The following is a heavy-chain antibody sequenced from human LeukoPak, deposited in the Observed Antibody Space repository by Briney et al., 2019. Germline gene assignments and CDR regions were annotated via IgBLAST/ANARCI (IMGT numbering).Heavy chain of an antibody. D-gene: IGHD2/OR15-2a*01. J-gene: IGHJ4*02. Sequence: GGSLRLSCAASGFAFTAYFIHWVRQPPGKGLEWVAVMSSDGNAIFYADSVRGRFTISRDNSRNTLYLQVNSLRVEDTAVYYCVREGEYFDYWGQGTLVTVSS. CDR2: MSSDGNAI. V-gene: IGHV3-30-3*01. CDR3: VREGEYFDY. CDR1: GFAFTAYF.